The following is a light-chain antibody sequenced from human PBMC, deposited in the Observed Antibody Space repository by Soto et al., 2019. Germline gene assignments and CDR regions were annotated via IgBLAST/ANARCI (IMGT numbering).Light chain of an antibody. CDR2: DAS. CDR1: QSISSN. Sequence: ETVMTQARGTLSVSPGERATLSCRASQSISSNLAWFQQKPGQAPRLLIYDASTMATGFPARFSGSGSGTEFTLTISSLQSEDFAVYYCQQYNNWPLTFGGGTKVDIK. V-gene: IGKV3-15*01. J-gene: IGKJ4*01. CDR3: QQYNNWPLT.